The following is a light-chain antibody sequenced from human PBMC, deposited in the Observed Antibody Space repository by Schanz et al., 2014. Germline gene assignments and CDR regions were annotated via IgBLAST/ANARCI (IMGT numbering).Light chain of an antibody. CDR1: QSVSSSY. CDR3: QQYHTSPYT. V-gene: IGKV3-20*01. CDR2: GAF. Sequence: EIVLTQSPGTLSLSPGERATLSCRASQSVSSSYLAWYQQKPGQAPRLLIHGAFNRATGIPDRFSGSASGTDFTLTISRLEPEDFAVFYCQQYHTSPYTFGQGTKLEIK. J-gene: IGKJ2*01.